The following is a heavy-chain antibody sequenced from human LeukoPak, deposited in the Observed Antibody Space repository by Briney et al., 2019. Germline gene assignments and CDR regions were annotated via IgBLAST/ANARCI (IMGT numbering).Heavy chain of an antibody. Sequence: SETLSLTCTVSGGSISSYYWSWIRQPPGKGLEWIGYIYYSGSTNYNPSLKSRVTISVDTSKNQFSLKLSSVTAADTAVYYCARDRADFRSGSHWFDPWGQGTLVTVSS. J-gene: IGHJ5*02. V-gene: IGHV4-59*01. CDR1: GGSISSYY. D-gene: IGHD3-3*01. CDR3: ARDRADFRSGSHWFDP. CDR2: IYYSGST.